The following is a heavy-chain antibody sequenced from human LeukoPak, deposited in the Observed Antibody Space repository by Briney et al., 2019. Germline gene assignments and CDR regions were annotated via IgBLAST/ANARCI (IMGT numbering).Heavy chain of an antibody. Sequence: SETLSLTCTVSGGSISSYYWSWIRQPPGKGLEWIGYIYYSGSTNYNPSLKSRVTISVDTSKNQFSLKLSSVTAADTAVYYCARRAAAGYFDYWGRGTLVTVSS. V-gene: IGHV4-59*01. J-gene: IGHJ4*02. CDR3: ARRAAAGYFDY. CDR2: IYYSGST. D-gene: IGHD6-13*01. CDR1: GGSISSYY.